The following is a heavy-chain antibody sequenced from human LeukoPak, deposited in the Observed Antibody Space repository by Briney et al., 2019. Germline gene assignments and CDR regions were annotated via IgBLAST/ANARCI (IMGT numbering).Heavy chain of an antibody. CDR1: GFTFSSYA. J-gene: IGHJ6*02. D-gene: IGHD3-22*01. CDR2: ISYDGSNK. Sequence: GGSLRLSCAASGFTFSSYAMHRVRQAPGKGLERVAVISYDGSNKYYADSVKGRFTISRDNSKNTLYLQMNSLRAEDTAVYYCARTSYYYDSSGYYPRYYYYGMDVWGQGTTVTVSS. V-gene: IGHV3-30*04. CDR3: ARTSYYYDSSGYYPRYYYYGMDV.